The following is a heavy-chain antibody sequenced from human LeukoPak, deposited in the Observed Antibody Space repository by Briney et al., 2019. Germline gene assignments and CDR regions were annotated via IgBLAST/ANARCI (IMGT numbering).Heavy chain of an antibody. CDR3: ARTSIAAASNWFDL. V-gene: IGHV7-4-1*02. D-gene: IGHD6-13*01. Sequence: ASVKVSCKASGYTFTSYAMNWVRQAPGQGLEWMGWINTNTGNPTYAQGFTGRFVFSLDTSVSTAYLQISSLKAEDTAVYYCARTSIAAASNWFDLWGQGTLVTVSS. J-gene: IGHJ5*02. CDR2: INTNTGNP. CDR1: GYTFTSYA.